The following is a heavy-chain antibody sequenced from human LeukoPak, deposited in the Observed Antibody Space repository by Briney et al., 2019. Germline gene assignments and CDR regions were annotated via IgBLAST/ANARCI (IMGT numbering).Heavy chain of an antibody. CDR3: AIDGGYSGYDYCFDY. V-gene: IGHV1-69*13. J-gene: IGHJ4*02. CDR2: IIPIFGTA. D-gene: IGHD5-12*01. CDR1: GGTFSRYA. Sequence: SVTVSCQASGGTFSRYAISWVRQAPGQGRDWMGGIIPIFGTANYAQKFQGRVTITADDSACTAYMELSSMRSEDTVFYCCAIDGGYSGYDYCFDYWGQGPLVTVPS.